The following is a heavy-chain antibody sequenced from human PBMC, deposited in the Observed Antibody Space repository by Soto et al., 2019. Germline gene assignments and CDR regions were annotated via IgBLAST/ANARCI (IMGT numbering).Heavy chain of an antibody. CDR2: ISYDGSNE. Sequence: GGSLTLSCAVSGFTFSSYAMHWVRRAPGTGLAWVGVISYDGSNEDYADSVKGRLTIFRDKSKETLYLQMNSLRAEDTAVYYCARSAGGRYPYFDFWGQGPLVTVPS. D-gene: IGHD1-26*01. CDR1: GFTFSSYA. J-gene: IGHJ4*02. CDR3: ARSAGGRYPYFDF. V-gene: IGHV3-30-3*01.